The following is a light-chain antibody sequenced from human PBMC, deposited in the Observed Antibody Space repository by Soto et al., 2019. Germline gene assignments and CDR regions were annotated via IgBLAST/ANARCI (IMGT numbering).Light chain of an antibody. Sequence: QSAVTQPPSASGSPGQSVTISCTGTSSDVGGYNYVSWYQQHPGKAPKLMFYEVSKRPSGVPDRFSGSKSGNTASLTVSGLQAEDEADYYCSSYAGRNNVVFGGGTKLTVL. CDR1: SSDVGGYNY. CDR2: EVS. CDR3: SSYAGRNNVV. V-gene: IGLV2-8*01. J-gene: IGLJ2*01.